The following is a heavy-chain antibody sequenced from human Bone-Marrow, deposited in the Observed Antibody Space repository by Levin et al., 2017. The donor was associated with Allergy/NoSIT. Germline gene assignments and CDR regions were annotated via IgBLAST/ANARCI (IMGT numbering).Heavy chain of an antibody. CDR3: ARHMRKAVVGPFETWFDP. CDR2: MYYSGST. Sequence: PGGSLRLSCTVSGGSISTSTYYWGWIRQSPGQGLEWIGSMYYSGSTHYNPSLKSRVTISVDASKNQLFLNVTSVTAADTAVYFCARHMRKAVVGPFETWFDPWGQGTLVTVSS. CDR1: GGSISTSTYY. J-gene: IGHJ5*02. D-gene: IGHD6-19*01. V-gene: IGHV4-39*01.